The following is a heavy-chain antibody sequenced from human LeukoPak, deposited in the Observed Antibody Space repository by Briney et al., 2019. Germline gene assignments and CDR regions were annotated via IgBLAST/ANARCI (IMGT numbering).Heavy chain of an antibody. CDR1: SGSISSGSYY. V-gene: IGHV4-39*07. Sequence: PSQTLSLTCTVSSGSISSGSYYWSWIRQPPGKGLEWIGSIYHSGSTYYNPSLKSRVTISVDTSKNQFSLKLSSVTAADTAVYYCARERGTITIFGVVTNYFDYRGQGTLVTVSS. D-gene: IGHD3-3*01. CDR2: IYHSGST. CDR3: ARERGTITIFGVVTNYFDY. J-gene: IGHJ4*02.